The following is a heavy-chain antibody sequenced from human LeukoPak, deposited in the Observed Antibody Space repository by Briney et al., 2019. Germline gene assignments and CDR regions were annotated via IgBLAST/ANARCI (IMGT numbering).Heavy chain of an antibody. CDR3: ARLRAAFDI. J-gene: IGHJ3*02. V-gene: IGHV4-59*08. Sequence: PSETLSLTCTVSGDSISSYYWSWIRQTPGKGLECIGYIYYSGTTNYIPSLKSRVTISVDTSKNQFSLKLSSVTAADTAVYYCARLRAAFDIWGQGTMVTVSS. CDR1: GDSISSYY. CDR2: IYYSGTT.